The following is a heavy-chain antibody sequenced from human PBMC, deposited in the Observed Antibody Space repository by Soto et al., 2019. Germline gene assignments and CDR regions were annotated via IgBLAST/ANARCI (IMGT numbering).Heavy chain of an antibody. CDR1: GFTFSSYA. CDR3: ARDSPFGY. V-gene: IGHV3-30-3*01. Sequence: GGSLRLSCAASGFTFSSYAMHWVRQAPGKGLEWVAVISYDGSNKYYADSVKGRFTISRDNSKNTLYLQMNSLRAEDTAVYYCARDSPFGYWGQGTLVTVS. CDR2: ISYDGSNK. J-gene: IGHJ4*02.